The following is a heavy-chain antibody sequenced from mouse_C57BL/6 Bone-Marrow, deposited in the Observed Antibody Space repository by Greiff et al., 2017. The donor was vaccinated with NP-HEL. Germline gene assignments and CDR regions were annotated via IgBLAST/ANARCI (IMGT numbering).Heavy chain of an antibody. Sequence: VQLQQSGPELVKPGASVKIFCKASGYSFTGYYMNWVKQSPEKSLEWIGEINPSTGGTTYNQKFKAKATLTVDKSSSTAYMQLKSLTSEDSAVYYCAREEDYWGQGTSVTVSS. J-gene: IGHJ4*01. CDR3: AREEDY. CDR2: INPSTGGT. V-gene: IGHV1-42*01. CDR1: GYSFTGYY.